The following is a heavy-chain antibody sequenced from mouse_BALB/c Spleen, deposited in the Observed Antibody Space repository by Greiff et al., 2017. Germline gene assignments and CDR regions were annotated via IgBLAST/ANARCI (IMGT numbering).Heavy chain of an antibody. Sequence: EVQLQESGPGLVKPSQSLSLTCTVTGYSITSDYAWNWIRQFPGNKLEWMGYISYSGSTSYNPSLNSRISITRDTSKNQFFLQLNSVTTEDTATYYCARESLLRPAMDYWGQGTSVTVSS. D-gene: IGHD1-2*01. CDR1: GYSITSDYA. V-gene: IGHV3-2*02. CDR2: ISYSGST. J-gene: IGHJ4*01. CDR3: ARESLLRPAMDY.